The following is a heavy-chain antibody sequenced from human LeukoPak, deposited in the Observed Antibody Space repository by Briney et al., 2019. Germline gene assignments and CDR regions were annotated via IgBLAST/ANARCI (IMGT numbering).Heavy chain of an antibody. Sequence: GGSLRLFCAASGFTFSTYSMNWVRQAPGKGLEWVSYISSGSGTIRYADSVKGRFTISRDNAKNSLYLHMSSLRDEDTAVYYCAGDSGYAFDYWGRGTLVTASS. CDR1: GFTFSTYS. CDR2: ISSGSGTI. J-gene: IGHJ4*02. CDR3: AGDSGYAFDY. V-gene: IGHV3-48*02. D-gene: IGHD3-10*01.